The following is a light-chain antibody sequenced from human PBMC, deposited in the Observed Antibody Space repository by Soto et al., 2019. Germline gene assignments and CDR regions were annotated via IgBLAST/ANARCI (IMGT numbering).Light chain of an antibody. J-gene: IGLJ1*01. Sequence: QSVLTQPPSVSGAPGQRVTISCTGSGSNIGAGYDVHWYQQLPGTAPKLLIYGNNNRPSGVPDRFSGSKSGTSASLAITGLQAEDEADYYCQSYDYSLSGSVFGTGTQLTVL. CDR3: QSYDYSLSGSV. CDR2: GNN. CDR1: GSNIGAGYD. V-gene: IGLV1-40*01.